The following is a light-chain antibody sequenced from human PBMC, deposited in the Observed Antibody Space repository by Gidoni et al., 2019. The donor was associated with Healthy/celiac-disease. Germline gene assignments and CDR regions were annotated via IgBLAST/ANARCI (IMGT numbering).Light chain of an antibody. CDR1: QSISSW. CDR2: KAS. V-gene: IGKV1-5*03. Sequence: IQMTPSPSTLSASVGDRVTITCRASQSISSWLAWYQQKPGKAPKLLIYKASSLESGVPSRFSGSGSGKEFTLTISSLQPDDFATYYCQQYNSYSWTFGQGTKVEIK. J-gene: IGKJ1*01. CDR3: QQYNSYSWT.